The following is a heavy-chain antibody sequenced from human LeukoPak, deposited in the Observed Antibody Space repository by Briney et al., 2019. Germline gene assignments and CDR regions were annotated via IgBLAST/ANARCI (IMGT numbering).Heavy chain of an antibody. V-gene: IGHV3-74*01. CDR3: AREGLYSSDWDY. CDR1: GFTFSSYW. D-gene: IGHD6-19*01. J-gene: IGHJ4*02. Sequence: PGGSLRLSCAASGFTFSSYWMHWVRQAPGKGLVWVSRINSDGSSTSYADSVKGRFTISRDNAKNTLYLQMNSLRADDTAVYYCAREGLYSSDWDYWGQGTLVTVSS. CDR2: INSDGSST.